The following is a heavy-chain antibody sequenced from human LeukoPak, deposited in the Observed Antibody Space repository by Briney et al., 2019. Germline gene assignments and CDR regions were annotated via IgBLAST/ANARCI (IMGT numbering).Heavy chain of an antibody. V-gene: IGHV4-59*01. CDR1: GGSISGYY. CDR3: ARGPTQGAFDI. CDR2: IYYNGST. J-gene: IGHJ3*02. Sequence: PSETLSLTCSVSGGSISGYYWSWIRQPPGKGLEWIGFIYYNGSTNYNPSLKSRVTISVDTSKNQFSLKLSSVTAADTAVYYCARGPTQGAFDIWGQGTMVTVSS.